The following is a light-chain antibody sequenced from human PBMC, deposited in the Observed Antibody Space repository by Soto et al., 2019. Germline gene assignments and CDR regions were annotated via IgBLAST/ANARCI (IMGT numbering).Light chain of an antibody. V-gene: IGLV2-14*01. J-gene: IGLJ3*02. Sequence: QSALTQPASVSGSPGQSITISCTGSSGDVGHYNYVSWYQQHPGKAPKLMIYEVSNRPSGVSNRFSGSKSGNTASLIISGLQAEDEADYYCTSYTTSRIWVFGGGTKLPVL. CDR1: SGDVGHYNY. CDR2: EVS. CDR3: TSYTTSRIWV.